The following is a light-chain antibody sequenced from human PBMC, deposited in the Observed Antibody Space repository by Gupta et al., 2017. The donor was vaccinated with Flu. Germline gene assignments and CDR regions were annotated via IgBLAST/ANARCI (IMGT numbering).Light chain of an antibody. CDR3: CSHVGHTMMGV. Sequence: QSALTQPASVSGSPGQSITISCTGFNTNVDSYNLVSWYQHHPGQAPKLLIYEDNRRPSGVSNRFSGSKSGNTASLRISGLQAEDEADYYCCSHVGHTMMGVFAGGTKLTVL. CDR1: NTNVDSYNL. CDR2: EDN. V-gene: IGLV2-23*01. J-gene: IGLJ3*02.